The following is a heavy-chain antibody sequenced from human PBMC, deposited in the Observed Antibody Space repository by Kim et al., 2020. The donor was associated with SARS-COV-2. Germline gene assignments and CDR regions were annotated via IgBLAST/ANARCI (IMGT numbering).Heavy chain of an antibody. V-gene: IGHV6-1*01. D-gene: IGHD6-19*01. Sequence: SQTLSLTCAISGDSVSSNSAAWSWIRQSPSRGLEWLGRTYYRSKWYNDYAVSVKSRITINSDTSKNQFSLQLNSVTPEDTALYYCARADTSGWPYFDYWGQGTLVTVSS. CDR1: GDSVSSNSAA. J-gene: IGHJ4*02. CDR2: TYYRSKWYN. CDR3: ARADTSGWPYFDY.